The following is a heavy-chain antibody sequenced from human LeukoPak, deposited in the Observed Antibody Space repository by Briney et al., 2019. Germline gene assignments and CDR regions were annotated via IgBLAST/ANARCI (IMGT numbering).Heavy chain of an antibody. CDR1: GFSFNYAW. V-gene: IGHV3-15*01. D-gene: IGHD3-22*01. CDR3: TTMVVVSIKLQA. Sequence: GGSLRLSCAASGFSFNYAWLSWVRQAPGKGLEWVGRIKSKTDGGTTDYAAPVKGRFTISRDDSQNSLYLQMNSLKTEDTAVYYCTTMVVVSIKLQAWGQGTLVTVSS. CDR2: IKSKTDGGTT. J-gene: IGHJ4*02.